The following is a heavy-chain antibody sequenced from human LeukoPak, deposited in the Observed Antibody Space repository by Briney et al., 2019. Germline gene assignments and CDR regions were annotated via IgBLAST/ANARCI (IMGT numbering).Heavy chain of an antibody. Sequence: GGSLRLSCAASGFTFSSYSMSWVRQAPGKGLEWVSAISGSGGSTYYADSVKGRFTISRDNSKNTLYLQMNSLRAEDTAVYYCAKGGSYYGNYFDYWGQGTLVTVSS. CDR1: GFTFSSYS. J-gene: IGHJ4*02. D-gene: IGHD1-26*01. V-gene: IGHV3-23*01. CDR2: ISGSGGST. CDR3: AKGGSYYGNYFDY.